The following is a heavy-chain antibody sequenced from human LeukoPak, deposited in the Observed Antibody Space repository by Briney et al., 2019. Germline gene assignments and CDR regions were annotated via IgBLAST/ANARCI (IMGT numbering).Heavy chain of an antibody. V-gene: IGHV1-69*13. CDR3: ARDGYYDGTGYYSLSTFDI. D-gene: IGHD3-22*01. J-gene: IGHJ3*02. CDR2: IIPILGTP. Sequence: ASVKVSCKASGGTFSSYSINWVRQAPGQGLEWLGGIIPILGTPTYAQKFQGRVTISAGESTSTVYMELSSLRSEDTAVYFCARDGYYDGTGYYSLSTFDIWGQGTMVTVSS. CDR1: GGTFSSYS.